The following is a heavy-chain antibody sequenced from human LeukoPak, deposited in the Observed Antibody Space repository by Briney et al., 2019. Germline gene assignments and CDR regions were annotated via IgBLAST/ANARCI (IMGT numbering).Heavy chain of an antibody. Sequence: PGGSLRLSCAASGFIVSSSYMNWVRQAPGKGLEWVSVIYSGGHTYYTDSVKGRFTISRDNSNNTLYLHMNSLRPDDTAVYYCARSTRDGYNHYHYYYMDVWGKGTTVTVSS. J-gene: IGHJ6*03. CDR3: ARSTRDGYNHYHYYYMDV. CDR1: GFIVSSSY. V-gene: IGHV3-53*01. CDR2: IYSGGHT. D-gene: IGHD5-24*01.